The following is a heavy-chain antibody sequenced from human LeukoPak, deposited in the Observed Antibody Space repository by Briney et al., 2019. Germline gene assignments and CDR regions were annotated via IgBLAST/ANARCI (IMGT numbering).Heavy chain of an antibody. J-gene: IGHJ4*02. Sequence: SETLSLTCTVSGGSISSYYWSWIRQPPGKGLEWIGYIYYSGSTNYNPSLKSRVTISVDTSKNQFSLKLSSVTAADTAVYYCARVGGTGTTFRLLSHWGQGTLVTVSS. CDR1: GGSISSYY. CDR2: IYYSGST. CDR3: ARVGGTGTTFRLLSH. V-gene: IGHV4-59*08. D-gene: IGHD1-1*01.